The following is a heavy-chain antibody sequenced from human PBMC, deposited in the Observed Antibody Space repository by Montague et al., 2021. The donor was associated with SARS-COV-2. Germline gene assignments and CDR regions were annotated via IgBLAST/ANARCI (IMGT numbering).Heavy chain of an antibody. CDR2: IYYSGST. Sequence: SETLSLTCTVSGGSISSSTYYWGWIRQPPGKGLEWIGSIYYSGSTYYNLSLKSRVTISVDTSKNQFSLKLSSVTAADTAVCYCARHGWGWLRLLRPFDYWGQGTLVTVSS. D-gene: IGHD5-12*01. V-gene: IGHV4-39*01. CDR1: GGSISSSTYY. J-gene: IGHJ4*02. CDR3: ARHGWGWLRLLRPFDY.